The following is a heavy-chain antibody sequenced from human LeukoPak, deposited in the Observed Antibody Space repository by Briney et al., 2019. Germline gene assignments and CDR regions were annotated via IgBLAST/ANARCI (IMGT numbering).Heavy chain of an antibody. V-gene: IGHV3-33*01. CDR1: GFTFSSYG. J-gene: IGHJ5*02. Sequence: PGGSLRLSCAASGFTFSSYGMHWVRQAPGKGLEWVAVIWYDGSNKYYADSVKGRFTISRDNSKNTLYLQMNSLRAEDTAVYYCARDSPRGSTGADPWGQGTLVTVSS. CDR2: IWYDGSNK. CDR3: ARDSPRGSTGADP. D-gene: IGHD2-15*01.